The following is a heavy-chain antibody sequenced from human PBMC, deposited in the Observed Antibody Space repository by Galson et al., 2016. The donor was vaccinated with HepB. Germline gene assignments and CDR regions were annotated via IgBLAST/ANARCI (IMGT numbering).Heavy chain of an antibody. CDR2: IYWDGDR. Sequence: PALVKPTQTVTLTCTFSGFSLTTTGVGVGWVRQSPEKALEWLALIYWDGDRRYRPSLKNRLTIKKNTLKTQVVLTLTNMDPGDTATYFCVAKIQTTSPSGDVWDNGTTVIVSA. CDR3: VAKIQTTSPSGDV. CDR1: GFSLTTTGVG. V-gene: IGHV2-5*02. D-gene: IGHD1-14*01. J-gene: IGHJ6*04.